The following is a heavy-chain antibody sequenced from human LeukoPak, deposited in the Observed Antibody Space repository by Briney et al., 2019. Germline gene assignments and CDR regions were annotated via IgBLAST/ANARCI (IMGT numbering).Heavy chain of an antibody. D-gene: IGHD3-10*01. CDR2: IYSSGST. CDR3: AREGLNMVRGVIPKEAWGWFDP. CDR1: GGSISSGSYY. Sequence: SETLSLTCTVSGGSISSGSYYWNWIRQPAGKGLEWIGRIYSSGSTNYNPSLKSRVTISVDTSKNQFSLKLSSVTAADTAVYYCAREGLNMVRGVIPKEAWGWFDPWGEGTLVTVSS. J-gene: IGHJ5*02. V-gene: IGHV4-61*02.